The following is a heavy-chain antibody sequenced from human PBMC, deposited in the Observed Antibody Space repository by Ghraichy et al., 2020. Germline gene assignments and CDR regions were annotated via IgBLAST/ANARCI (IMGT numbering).Heavy chain of an antibody. CDR1: GGFINSYY. CDR3: ARDCGGAKCCYGMDV. V-gene: IGHV4-4*07. J-gene: IGHJ6*02. CDR2: IFTSGST. D-gene: IGHD2-21*01. Sequence: SETLSLTCTISGGFINSYYWSWIRQPAGKGLEWIGRIFTSGSTNYNPSLRSRVTMSFATSKNRFSLTLSSVTAAATAGYYCARDCGGAKCCYGMDVWGQGTTVTVSS.